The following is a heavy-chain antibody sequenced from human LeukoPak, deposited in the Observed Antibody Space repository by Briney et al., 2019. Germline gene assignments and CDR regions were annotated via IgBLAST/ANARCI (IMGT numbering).Heavy chain of an antibody. Sequence: SVTLSLTCTVSGGSVSSGSYYWSWIRQPPGKGLEWIGYIYYSGSTNYNPSLKSRVTISVDTSKNQFSLKLSSVTAADTAVYYCARDLATGWFDPWGQGTLVTVSS. D-gene: IGHD6-25*01. CDR3: ARDLATGWFDP. CDR2: IYYSGST. CDR1: GGSVSSGSYY. J-gene: IGHJ5*02. V-gene: IGHV4-61*01.